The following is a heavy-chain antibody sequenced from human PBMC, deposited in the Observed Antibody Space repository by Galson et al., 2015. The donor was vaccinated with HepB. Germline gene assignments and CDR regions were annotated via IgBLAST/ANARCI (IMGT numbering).Heavy chain of an antibody. CDR1: GFRFSNYN. Sequence: SLRLSCAVSGFRFSNYNMNWVRQAPGEGLEWVSSISSSTTYISYADSVRGRFTISRDNAKNSLSLQMNSLRAEDTAVYYCVREGGYRYGWFDYWGQGTLVTVSS. CDR3: VREGGYRYGWFDY. D-gene: IGHD5-18*01. J-gene: IGHJ4*02. CDR2: ISSSTTYI. V-gene: IGHV3-21*01.